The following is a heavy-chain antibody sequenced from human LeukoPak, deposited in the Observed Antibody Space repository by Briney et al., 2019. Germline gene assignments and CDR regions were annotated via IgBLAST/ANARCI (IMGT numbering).Heavy chain of an antibody. D-gene: IGHD3-10*01. CDR2: IIPIFGTA. CDR3: AREIYGSGSYFDY. V-gene: IGHV1-69*13. Sequence: GASVKVSCKASGGTFSIYAISWVRQAPGQGLEWMGGIIPIFGTANYAQKFQGRVTITADESTSTAYMELSSLRSEDTAVYYCAREIYGSGSYFDYWGQGTLVTVSS. J-gene: IGHJ4*02. CDR1: GGTFSIYA.